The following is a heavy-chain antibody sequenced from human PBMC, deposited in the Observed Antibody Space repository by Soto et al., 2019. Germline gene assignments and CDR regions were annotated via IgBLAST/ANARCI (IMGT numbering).Heavy chain of an antibody. V-gene: IGHV3-48*01. CDR2: ISSSSSTI. CDR3: AITGVPGIAAAGAFDY. CDR1: GLTFSSYS. D-gene: IGHD6-13*01. J-gene: IGHJ4*02. Sequence: RLSCAASGLTFSSYSMNWVRQAPGKGLEWVSYISSSSSTIYYADSVKGRFTISRDNAKNSLYLQMNSLRAEDTAVYHCAITGVPGIAAAGAFDYWGQGTLVTVSS.